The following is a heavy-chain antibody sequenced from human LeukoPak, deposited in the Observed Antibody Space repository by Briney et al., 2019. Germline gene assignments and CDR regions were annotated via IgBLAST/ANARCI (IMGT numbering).Heavy chain of an antibody. D-gene: IGHD5-18*01. V-gene: IGHV3-43*01. Sequence: GGSLRLSCAASGFTFDDYPMHWVRQAPGKGLEWVSLISWDGGSTYYADSVKGRFTISRDNSKNSLYLQMNSLRTEDTALYYCAKDPTRSGYSYGSDWGQGTLVTVSS. CDR3: AKDPTRSGYSYGSD. CDR2: ISWDGGST. J-gene: IGHJ4*02. CDR1: GFTFDDYP.